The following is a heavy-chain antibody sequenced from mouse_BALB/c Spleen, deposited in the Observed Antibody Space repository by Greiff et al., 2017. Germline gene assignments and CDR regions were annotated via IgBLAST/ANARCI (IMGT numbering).Heavy chain of an antibody. CDR3: ARSIYYYGSSHYYYAMDY. D-gene: IGHD1-1*01. CDR1: GYSITSDYA. J-gene: IGHJ4*01. CDR2: ISYSGST. Sequence: EVQLVESGPGLVKPSQSLSLTCTVTGYSITSDYAWNWIRQFPGNKLEWMGYISYSGSTSYNPSLKSRISINRDTSKNQFFLQLNSVTTEDTATYYCARSIYYYGSSHYYYAMDYWGQGTSVTVSS. V-gene: IGHV3-2*02.